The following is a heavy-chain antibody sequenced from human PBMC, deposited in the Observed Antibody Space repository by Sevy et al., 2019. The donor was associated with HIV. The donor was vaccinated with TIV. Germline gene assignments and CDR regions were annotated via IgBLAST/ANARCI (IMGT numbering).Heavy chain of an antibody. J-gene: IGHJ4*02. V-gene: IGHV3-48*03. D-gene: IGHD3-22*01. CDR1: EFTFSSYE. CDR3: AGGVVIGTTFDY. Sequence: GGSLRLSCAASEFTFSSYEMNWVRQAPGKGLEWVSYISSSGSLIYYADSVKGRFTISRDYAKNSLYLQINSLRAEDTAVYYCAGGVVIGTTFDYWGQGTLVTVSS. CDR2: ISSSGSLI.